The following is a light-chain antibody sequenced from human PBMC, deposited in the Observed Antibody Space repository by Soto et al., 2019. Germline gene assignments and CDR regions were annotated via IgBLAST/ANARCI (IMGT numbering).Light chain of an antibody. CDR1: SSDVGSYNL. Sequence: SALTQPASVSGSPGQSITISCTGTSSDVGSYNLVSWYQQHPGKAPKLMIYEVSKRPSGVSNRFSGSKSGNTASLTISGLQAEDEADYYCCSYAGSSTSYVFGTGTNVTVL. J-gene: IGLJ1*01. CDR3: CSYAGSSTSYV. V-gene: IGLV2-23*02. CDR2: EVS.